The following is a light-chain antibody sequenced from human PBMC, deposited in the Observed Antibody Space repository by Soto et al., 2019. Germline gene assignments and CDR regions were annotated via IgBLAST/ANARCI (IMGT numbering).Light chain of an antibody. J-gene: IGKJ1*01. CDR3: QDYGTSHPWT. V-gene: IGKV3-20*01. CDR1: QNIRGNE. CDR2: GGS. Sequence: EVVLTQSPGALSLSPGEGVTLSCRASQNIRGNELAWYRQKRGQAPRLLIYGGSSRAEGIPDRFSGRGTGTNFTLTISRLEPGDSAVYYCQDYGTSHPWTFGQGTKLEIK.